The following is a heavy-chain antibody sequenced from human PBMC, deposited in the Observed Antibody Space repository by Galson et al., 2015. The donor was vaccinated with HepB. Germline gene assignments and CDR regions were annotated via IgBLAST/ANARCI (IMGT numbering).Heavy chain of an antibody. CDR2: IIPIFGTA. J-gene: IGHJ3*02. Sequence: SVKVSCKASGGTFSSYAISWVRQAPGQGLEWMGGIIPIFGTANYAQKFQGRVTITADESTSTAYMELSSLRSEDTAVYYCARDSKPAASPGAFDIWGQGTMVTVSS. V-gene: IGHV1-69*13. CDR1: GGTFSSYA. D-gene: IGHD2-2*01. CDR3: ARDSKPAASPGAFDI.